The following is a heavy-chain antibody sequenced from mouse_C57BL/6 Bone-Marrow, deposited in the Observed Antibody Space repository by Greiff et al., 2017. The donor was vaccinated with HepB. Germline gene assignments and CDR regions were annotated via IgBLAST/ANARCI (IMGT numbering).Heavy chain of an antibody. CDR3: ARGDSDPFFFHYYGSSYVDYFDY. J-gene: IGHJ2*01. CDR2: IYPRSGNT. D-gene: IGHD1-1*01. V-gene: IGHV1-81*01. CDR1: GYTFTSYG. Sequence: QVQLQQSGAELARPGASVKLSCKASGYTFTSYGISWVKQRTGQGLEWIGEIYPRSGNTYYNEKFKGKATLTADKSSSTAYMELRSLTSEDSAVYFCARGDSDPFFFHYYGSSYVDYFDYWGQGTTLTVSS.